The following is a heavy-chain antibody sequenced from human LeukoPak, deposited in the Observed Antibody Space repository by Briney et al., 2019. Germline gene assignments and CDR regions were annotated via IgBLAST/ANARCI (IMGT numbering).Heavy chain of an antibody. J-gene: IGHJ4*02. CDR1: GYTFTSYD. CDR2: MNPNSGNT. D-gene: IGHD5-12*01. CDR3: ARGGLDSGYDYY. Sequence: ASVKVSCKASGYTFTSYDINWVRQATGQGLEWMGWMNPNSGNTGYAQKFQGRVTMTRNTSISTAYMELSSLRSEDTAVYYCARGGLDSGYDYYWGQGTLVTVSS. V-gene: IGHV1-8*01.